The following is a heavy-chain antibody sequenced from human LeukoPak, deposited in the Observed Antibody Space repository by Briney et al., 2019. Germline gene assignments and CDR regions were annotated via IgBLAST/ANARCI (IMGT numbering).Heavy chain of an antibody. Sequence: SETLSLTCTVSGGSVSSGSYYWSWIRQPPRKGLEWIGYIYYSGSTNYNPSLKSRVTISVDTSKNQFSLKLSSVTAADTAVYHCARDNWNYGSSMDVWGQGTTVTVSS. CDR2: IYYSGST. J-gene: IGHJ6*02. CDR3: ARDNWNYGSSMDV. V-gene: IGHV4-61*01. D-gene: IGHD1-7*01. CDR1: GGSVSSGSYY.